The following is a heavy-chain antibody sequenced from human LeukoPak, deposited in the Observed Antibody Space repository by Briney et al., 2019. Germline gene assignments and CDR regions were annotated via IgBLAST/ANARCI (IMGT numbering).Heavy chain of an antibody. CDR1: GYTFTGYY. D-gene: IGHD2-21*02. CDR2: INPNSGGT. V-gene: IGHV1-2*02. CDR3: ATLVVTAMYYFDY. J-gene: IGHJ4*02. Sequence: ASVKVSCKASGYTFTGYYMHWVRQAPGQGLEWMGWINPNSGGTNYAQKFQGRVTMTRDTSISTAYMVLSRLRSDDTAVYYCATLVVTAMYYFDYWGQGTLVTVSS.